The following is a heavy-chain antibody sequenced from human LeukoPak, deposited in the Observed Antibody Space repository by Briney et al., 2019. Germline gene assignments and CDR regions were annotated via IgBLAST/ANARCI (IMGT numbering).Heavy chain of an antibody. CDR2: ISGSGGST. Sequence: GGSLRLSCAASGFTFSSYAMSWVRQAPGKGLEWVSAISGSGGSTYYADSVKGRFTISGDSSKNTLYLQMNSLRAEDTAVYYCAKVRYYGSGSYSYWGQGTLVTVSS. J-gene: IGHJ4*02. V-gene: IGHV3-23*01. D-gene: IGHD3-10*01. CDR1: GFTFSSYA. CDR3: AKVRYYGSGSYSY.